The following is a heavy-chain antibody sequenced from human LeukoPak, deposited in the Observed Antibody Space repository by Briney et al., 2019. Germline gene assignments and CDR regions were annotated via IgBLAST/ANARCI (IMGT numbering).Heavy chain of an antibody. J-gene: IGHJ6*02. CDR1: GFTFSSYA. D-gene: IGHD6-13*01. CDR2: ISYDGSNK. Sequence: PGGSLRLSCAASGFTFSSYAMHWVRQAPGKGLEWVTVISYDGSNKYYADSVKGRFTISRDNSKNTLYLQMNSLRAEDTAVYYCARDMAAAGLYYYYGMDVWGQGTTVTVSS. CDR3: ARDMAAAGLYYYYGMDV. V-gene: IGHV3-30*04.